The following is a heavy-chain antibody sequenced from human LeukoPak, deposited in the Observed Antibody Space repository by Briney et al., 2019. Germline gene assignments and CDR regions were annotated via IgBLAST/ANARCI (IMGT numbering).Heavy chain of an antibody. J-gene: IGHJ6*02. D-gene: IGHD4-11*01. Sequence: GGSLRLSCAASGFAVSNNYMTWVRQAPGKGLEWVSVIYDGGDTYYADSVKGRFTISRDNSKNTLYLQMNSLRAEDTAVYYCARDRGPVYYYGMDVWGQGTTVTVSS. CDR2: IYDGGDT. V-gene: IGHV3-66*01. CDR3: ARDRGPVYYYGMDV. CDR1: GFAVSNNY.